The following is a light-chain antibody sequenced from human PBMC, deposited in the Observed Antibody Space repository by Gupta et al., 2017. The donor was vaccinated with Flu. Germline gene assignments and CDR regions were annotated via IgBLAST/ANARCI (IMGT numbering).Light chain of an antibody. J-gene: IGKJ1*01. CDR1: QSVSSSY. V-gene: IGKV3-20*01. CDR3: QQYGSSSWT. CDR2: GAS. Sequence: EIVLTQSPGTLSLSPGERATLSCRASQSVSSSYLAWYQQTPGQAPRLLIYGASSRATGIPDRFSGSGSGTDFTLTISRLEPEDFAVYYFQQYGSSSWTFGQGTKVEIK.